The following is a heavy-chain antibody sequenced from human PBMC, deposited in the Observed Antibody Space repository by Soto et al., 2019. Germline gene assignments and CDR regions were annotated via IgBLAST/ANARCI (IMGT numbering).Heavy chain of an antibody. Sequence: GGSLRLSCAASGFTFSSYAMSWVRQAPGKGLEWVSAISGSGGSTYYADSVKGRFTISRDNSKNTLYLQMNSLRAEDTAVNNCAKDLKPAYYDFWTREFDPWGQGTLVTVSS. V-gene: IGHV3-23*01. CDR1: GFTFSSYA. CDR2: ISGSGGST. D-gene: IGHD3-3*01. J-gene: IGHJ5*02. CDR3: AKDLKPAYYDFWTREFDP.